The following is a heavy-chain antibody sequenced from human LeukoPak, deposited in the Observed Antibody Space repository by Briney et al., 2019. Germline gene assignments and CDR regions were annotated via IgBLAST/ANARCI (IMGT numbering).Heavy chain of an antibody. CDR2: IRYDESNK. CDR3: ATMQWLEGVDWFDP. CDR1: GFIFSNYG. Sequence: GGSLRLSCAASGFIFSNYGMHWVRQAPGKGLEWVAFIRYDESNKFYSDSVKGRFTISRDNSKNILFLQMNSLRAEDTAVYYCATMQWLEGVDWFDPWGQGTLVTVSS. D-gene: IGHD6-19*01. J-gene: IGHJ5*02. V-gene: IGHV3-30*02.